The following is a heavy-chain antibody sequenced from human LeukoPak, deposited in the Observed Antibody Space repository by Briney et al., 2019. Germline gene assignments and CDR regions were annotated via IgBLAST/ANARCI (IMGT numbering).Heavy chain of an antibody. Sequence: GGSLRLSCAASRFPFSSYGMHWVRQAPGKGLEWVAFIRYDGSNKYYADSVKGRFTISRDNSKNTLSLQMNSLRAEDTAVYYCAKERGSGSYSFLHDYWGQGTLVTVSS. CDR2: IRYDGSNK. J-gene: IGHJ4*02. D-gene: IGHD1-26*01. CDR3: AKERGSGSYSFLHDY. CDR1: RFPFSSYG. V-gene: IGHV3-30*02.